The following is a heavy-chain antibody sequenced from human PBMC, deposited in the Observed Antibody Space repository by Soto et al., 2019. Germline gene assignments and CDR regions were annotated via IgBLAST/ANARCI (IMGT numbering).Heavy chain of an antibody. Sequence: PGGSLRLSCAASGFTFSTFYMNWVRQAPGKGLECVSFLSSESTFISYADSVKGRFTISRDNSKKSLFLQMDSLRVEDTAVYYCARVRSGTYNAFDLWGQGTVVTVSS. CDR3: ARVRSGTYNAFDL. J-gene: IGHJ3*01. CDR2: LSSESTFI. CDR1: GFTFSTFY. V-gene: IGHV3-11*06. D-gene: IGHD1-26*01.